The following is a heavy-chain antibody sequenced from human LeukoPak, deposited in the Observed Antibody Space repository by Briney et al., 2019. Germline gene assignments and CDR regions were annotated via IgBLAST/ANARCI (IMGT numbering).Heavy chain of an antibody. D-gene: IGHD1-26*01. CDR1: GFTFSSYG. Sequence: PGGSLRLSCAASGFTFSSYGMHWVRQAPGKGLEWVAFIRYDGSNKYYADSVKGRFTISRDNSKNTLYLQMNSLRAEDTAVYYCAKEGGKWELLGGGFDYWGQGTLVTVSS. J-gene: IGHJ4*02. V-gene: IGHV3-30*02. CDR3: AKEGGKWELLGGGFDY. CDR2: IRYDGSNK.